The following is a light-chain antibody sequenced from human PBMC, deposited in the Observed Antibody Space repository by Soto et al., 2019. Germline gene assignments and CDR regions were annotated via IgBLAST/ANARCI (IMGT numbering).Light chain of an antibody. Sequence: DIQMTQSPSTLSAYVGDRVTITCRASQSISSWLAWYQQKPGKAPKLLIYAASSLESGVPSRFSGSGSGTEFTLTISSLQPDDFATYYCQQYNSYSYTVGQGTKVDSK. CDR1: QSISSW. CDR2: AAS. CDR3: QQYNSYSYT. V-gene: IGKV1-5*01. J-gene: IGKJ2*01.